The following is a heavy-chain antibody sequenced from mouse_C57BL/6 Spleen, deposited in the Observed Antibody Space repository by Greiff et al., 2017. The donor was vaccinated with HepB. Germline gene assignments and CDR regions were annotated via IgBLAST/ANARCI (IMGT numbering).Heavy chain of an antibody. J-gene: IGHJ3*01. D-gene: IGHD2-4*01. Sequence: LQESGAELARPGASVKLSCEASGYTFTSYGISWVKQRTGQGLEWIGEIYPRSGNTYYNEKFKGKATLTADKSSSTAYMELRSLTSEDSAVYFCARLGDYDGWFAYWGQGTLVTVSA. CDR1: GYTFTSYG. CDR2: IYPRSGNT. CDR3: ARLGDYDGWFAY. V-gene: IGHV1-81*01.